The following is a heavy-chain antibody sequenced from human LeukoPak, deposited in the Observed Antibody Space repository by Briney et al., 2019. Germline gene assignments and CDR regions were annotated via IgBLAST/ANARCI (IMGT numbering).Heavy chain of an antibody. J-gene: IGHJ4*02. CDR3: ARDAAIYDSSGYYYLW. CDR2: ITPIFGTA. CDR1: GGTFSTYV. D-gene: IGHD3-22*01. Sequence: ASVKVSCKASGGTFSTYVISWVRQASGQGLEWMGGITPIFGTAKYAQKFQGRVTITADESTSTAYMELSSLRFEDTAVYYCARDAAIYDSSGYYYLWWGQGTLVAVSS. V-gene: IGHV1-69*13.